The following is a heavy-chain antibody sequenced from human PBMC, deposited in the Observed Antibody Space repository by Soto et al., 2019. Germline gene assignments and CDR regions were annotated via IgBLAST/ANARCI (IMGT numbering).Heavy chain of an antibody. J-gene: IGHJ4*02. CDR2: ISGSGGST. CDR1: GFTFNNYA. V-gene: IGHV3-23*01. CDR3: ARVGVSGYYLNDY. Sequence: EVQLLESGGGLVQPGGSLRLSCTASGFTFNNYAMTWVRQAPGKGLEWVSGISGSGGSTYFADPVKGRFTISRDYSKNTLHLQMNSLRVEDTAVYYCARVGVSGYYLNDYWGQGTLVTVSS. D-gene: IGHD3-22*01.